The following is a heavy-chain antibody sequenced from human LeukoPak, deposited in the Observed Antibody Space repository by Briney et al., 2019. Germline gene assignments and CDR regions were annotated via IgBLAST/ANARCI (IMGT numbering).Heavy chain of an antibody. D-gene: IGHD3-10*01. V-gene: IGHV3-64*01. Sequence: GGSLRLSCVASGFSFSGYAMHWVRQAPGKGLEYVSAITNDGGTTYYANSVKGRFTISRDNSKNTLYLQMGSLRAEDMAVYYCARATLWFGELSQYYYYGMDVWGQGTTVTVSS. J-gene: IGHJ6*02. CDR1: GFSFSGYA. CDR2: ITNDGGTT. CDR3: ARATLWFGELSQYYYYGMDV.